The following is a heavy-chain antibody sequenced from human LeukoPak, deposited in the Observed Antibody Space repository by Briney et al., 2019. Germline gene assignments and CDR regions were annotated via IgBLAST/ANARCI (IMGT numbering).Heavy chain of an antibody. J-gene: IGHJ3*02. Sequence: ASVKVSCKASGYTFTSYYMHWVRQAPGQGLEWMGIINPSGGSTSYAQKFQGRVTMTRDTSTSTVYMELSSLRSEDTAVYYCARVGGDIVVVPAANAFDIWGQGTMVTVSS. CDR3: ARVGGDIVVVPAANAFDI. V-gene: IGHV1-46*01. D-gene: IGHD2-2*01. CDR2: INPSGGST. CDR1: GYTFTSYY.